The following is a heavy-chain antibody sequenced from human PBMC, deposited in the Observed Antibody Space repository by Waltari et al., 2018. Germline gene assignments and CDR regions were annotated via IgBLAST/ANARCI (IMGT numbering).Heavy chain of an antibody. Sequence: QVQLVQSGAEVKKPGASVKVSCKASGYTFTGYYMHWVRQAPGQGLEWMGRINPNSGGTNDAQKFQGRVTMTRDTSISTAYMELSRLRSDDTAVYYCAKSMVRGVIIPDYWGQGTLVTVSS. CDR3: AKSMVRGVIIPDY. CDR2: INPNSGGT. V-gene: IGHV1-2*06. J-gene: IGHJ4*02. CDR1: GYTFTGYY. D-gene: IGHD3-10*01.